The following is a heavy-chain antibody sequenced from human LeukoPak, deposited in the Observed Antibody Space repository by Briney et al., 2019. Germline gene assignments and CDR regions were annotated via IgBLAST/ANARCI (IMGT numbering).Heavy chain of an antibody. Sequence: GGSLRLSCAASGFTFSNYDMHWVRQATGKGLEWVSAFHTAGDIHYSGSVKGRFATSRENAKNSFYLQMNNLRAGDTAVYYCARGSCSSRSCYKRVNGLNVWGQGTPVTVSS. J-gene: IGHJ6*02. D-gene: IGHD2-2*01. V-gene: IGHV3-13*01. CDR3: ARGSCSSRSCYKRVNGLNV. CDR2: FHTAGDI. CDR1: GFTFSNYD.